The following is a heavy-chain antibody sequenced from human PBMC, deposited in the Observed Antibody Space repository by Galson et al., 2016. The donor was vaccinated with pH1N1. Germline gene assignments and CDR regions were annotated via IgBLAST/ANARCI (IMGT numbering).Heavy chain of an antibody. CDR1: GYTFIDYY. CDR2: INPNSGAT. J-gene: IGHJ4*02. D-gene: IGHD2-8*02. V-gene: IGHV1-2*02. CDR3: ARVRYSYWVH. Sequence: SVKVSCKASGYTFIDYYIHWVRQAPGQGLEWMGWINPNSGATNYAQTFQGRVTMTRDTSINTAYMDMDRLTYDDTAVSYCARVRYSYWVHWGQGTLVTVSS.